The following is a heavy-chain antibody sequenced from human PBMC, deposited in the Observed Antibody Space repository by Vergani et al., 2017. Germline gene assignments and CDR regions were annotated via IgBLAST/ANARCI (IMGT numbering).Heavy chain of an antibody. D-gene: IGHD3-16*01. CDR2: IYNSGNG. Sequence: LQLQESGPGLVKASETLSLTCTVSGDSIISRSYYWAWIRQPPGKGLEWIGGIYNSGNGDSTSSLKSRGTISADTSKNQFSLRLTSVTAADTAVYYCASGKYYSDSTSHFRGRYFDVWGRGTLVTVPS. J-gene: IGHJ2*01. V-gene: IGHV4-39*01. CDR1: GDSIISRSYY. CDR3: ASGKYYSDSTSHFRGRYFDV.